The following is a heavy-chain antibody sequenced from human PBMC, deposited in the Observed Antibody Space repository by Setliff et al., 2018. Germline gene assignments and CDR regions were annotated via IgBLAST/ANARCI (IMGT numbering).Heavy chain of an antibody. Sequence: SETLSLTCTVSGYSISSGYYWGWIRQPPGKGLEWIGSIYHSGSTYYNPSLKRRVTISVDTSKNQFSLKLSSVTAADTAVYYCARDAYDSSGYYYYYYYGMDVWGQGTTVTVSS. CDR3: ARDAYDSSGYYYYYYYGMDV. J-gene: IGHJ6*02. V-gene: IGHV4-38-2*02. D-gene: IGHD3-22*01. CDR1: GYSISSGYY. CDR2: IYHSGST.